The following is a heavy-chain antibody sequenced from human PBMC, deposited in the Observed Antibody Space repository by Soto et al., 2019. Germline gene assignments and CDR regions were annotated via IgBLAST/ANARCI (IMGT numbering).Heavy chain of an antibody. D-gene: IGHD3-3*01. Sequence: TSETLSLTCTVSCGSISSYYWSWILYPPGKGLEWIGYIYYSGSTNYNPSLKSRVTISVDTSKNQFSLKLSSVTAADTAVYYCARATRLRFLEWLPVGYNWFDPWGQGTLVTVSS. V-gene: IGHV4-59*01. J-gene: IGHJ5*02. CDR3: ARATRLRFLEWLPVGYNWFDP. CDR1: CGSISSYY. CDR2: IYYSGST.